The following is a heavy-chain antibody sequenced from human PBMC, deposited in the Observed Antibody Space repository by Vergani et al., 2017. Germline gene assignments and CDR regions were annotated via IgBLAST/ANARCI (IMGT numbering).Heavy chain of an antibody. CDR3: ARDPSRDFDY. D-gene: IGHD2-2*01. CDR2: IKQDGSEK. V-gene: IGHV3-7*01. CDR1: GFTFSSYW. J-gene: IGHJ4*02. Sequence: EVQLVESGGGLVQPGGSLRLSCAASGFTFSSYWMSWVRQAPGKGMEWVANIKQDGSEKYYVASVKGRFTISRDNAKNSLYLQMNSLKAEDTAVYYCARDPSRDFDYWGQGTLVTVSS.